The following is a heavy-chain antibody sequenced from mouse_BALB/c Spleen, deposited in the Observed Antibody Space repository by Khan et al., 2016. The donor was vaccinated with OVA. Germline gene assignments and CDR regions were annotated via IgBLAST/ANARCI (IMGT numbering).Heavy chain of an antibody. J-gene: IGHJ2*01. D-gene: IGHD1-1*01. CDR3: ARGNYYGYYFDY. CDR2: ISYSGVT. V-gene: IGHV3-2*02. CDR1: GYSITSGYA. Sequence: VQLLETGPGLVKPSQSLSLTCTVTGYSITSGYAWNWIRQFPGNKLEWMGYISYSGVTSYTPSLTSRISITRDTSKNQFFLQLNSVTTEDTATYYCARGNYYGYYFDYWGQGTTLTVSS.